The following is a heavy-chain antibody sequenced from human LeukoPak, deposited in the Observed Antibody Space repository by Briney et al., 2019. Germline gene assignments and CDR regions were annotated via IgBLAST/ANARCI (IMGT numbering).Heavy chain of an antibody. CDR2: ISAYNGNT. V-gene: IGHV1-18*01. Sequence: ASVKVSCKASGYTSTSYGISWVRQAPGQGLEWMGWISAYNGNTNYAQKLQGRVTMTTGTSTSTAYMELRSLRSDDTAVYFCARVEGPSIFGVVDYWGQGTLVTVSS. J-gene: IGHJ4*02. CDR1: GYTSTSYG. D-gene: IGHD3-3*01. CDR3: ARVEGPSIFGVVDY.